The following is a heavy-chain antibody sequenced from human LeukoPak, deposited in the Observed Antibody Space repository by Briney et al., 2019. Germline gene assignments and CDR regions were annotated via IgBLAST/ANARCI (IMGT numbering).Heavy chain of an antibody. CDR1: GFTFSSYA. V-gene: IGHV3-23*01. J-gene: IGHJ4*02. CDR3: ARSGFYFDY. CDR2: ISGSGGST. Sequence: GGSLRLSCAASGFTFSSYATSWVRQAPGKGLEWVSAISGSGGSTYYAASVKGRFTISRDNAKNSLYLQMNSLRAEDTAVYYCARSGFYFDYWGQGTLVTVSS. D-gene: IGHD3-3*01.